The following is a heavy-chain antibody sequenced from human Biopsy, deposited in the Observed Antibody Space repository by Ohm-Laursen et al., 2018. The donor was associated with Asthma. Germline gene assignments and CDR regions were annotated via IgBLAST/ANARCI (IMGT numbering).Heavy chain of an antibody. CDR1: GFTFRSYA. V-gene: IGHV3-30-3*01. CDR2: GGSYYDGGLK. CDR3: ARDVMEWYLPAFDY. Sequence: SLRLSCTASGFTFRSYAMHWVRQAPGKGLEWVAVGGSYYDGGLKYYADSVNGRFTVSRDDSKNTLYLQINSLRPDDTAVYYCARDVMEWYLPAFDYWGQGTLVTVSS. D-gene: IGHD3-3*01. J-gene: IGHJ4*02.